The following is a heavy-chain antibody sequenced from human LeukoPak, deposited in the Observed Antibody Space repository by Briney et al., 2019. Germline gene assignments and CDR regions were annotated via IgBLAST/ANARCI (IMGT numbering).Heavy chain of an antibody. CDR3: ARGGYFDSSDFYS. J-gene: IGHJ3*01. V-gene: IGHV3-74*01. D-gene: IGHD3-22*01. Sequence: GGSLRLSCVVSGFSVSSNFMTWVRQAPGKGLEWVSRINSDGSTTSYADSVKGRFIISRDNAKNTLYLQMNSLRAEDTAVYYCARGGYFDSSDFYSWGQGTMVTVSS. CDR2: INSDGSTT. CDR1: GFSVSSNF.